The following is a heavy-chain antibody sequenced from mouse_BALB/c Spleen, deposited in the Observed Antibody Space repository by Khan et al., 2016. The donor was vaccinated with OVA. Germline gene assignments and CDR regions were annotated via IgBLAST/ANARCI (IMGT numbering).Heavy chain of an antibody. Sequence: EVQLQESGPELVKPGASVKMSCKASGYTFTSYVMHWLRQKPGQGLEWIGYIYPYNDDTKYNEKFKGKATLTSDKSSSTAYMELSSLTYDDSAVYYCAKNYRYDVYFDYWGQGTTLTVSS. J-gene: IGHJ2*01. CDR2: IYPYNDDT. D-gene: IGHD2-14*01. CDR3: AKNYRYDVYFDY. V-gene: IGHV1S136*01. CDR1: GYTFTSYV.